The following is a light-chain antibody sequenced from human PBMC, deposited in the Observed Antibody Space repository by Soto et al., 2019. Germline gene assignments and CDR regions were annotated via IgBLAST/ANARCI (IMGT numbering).Light chain of an antibody. CDR3: QQCHSYSYT. CDR1: QSVSSSY. J-gene: IGKJ2*01. V-gene: IGKV3-20*01. CDR2: GTS. Sequence: EIVLTQSPGTLSLSPGERATLSCRASQSVSSSYLAWYQQKPGQAPRLLIYGTSGRATGIPDRFSGSGSGTDFTLTISRLEPDDFATYYCQQCHSYSYTFGQGTKLEI.